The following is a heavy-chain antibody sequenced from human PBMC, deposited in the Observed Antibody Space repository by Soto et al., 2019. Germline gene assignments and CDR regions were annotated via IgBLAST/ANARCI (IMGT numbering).Heavy chain of an antibody. V-gene: IGHV5-10-1*01. J-gene: IGHJ4*02. Sequence: GESLKISCKGSGYSFAGYWITWVRQKPGKGLEWMGRIDPSDSQTYYSPSFRGHVTISVTKSITTVFLQWSSLRASDTAMYYCARQIYHSDKGPKFQDYFDSWGQGTSVTVSS. D-gene: IGHD3-22*01. CDR3: ARQIYHSDKGPKFQDYFDS. CDR1: GYSFAGYW. CDR2: IDPSDSQT.